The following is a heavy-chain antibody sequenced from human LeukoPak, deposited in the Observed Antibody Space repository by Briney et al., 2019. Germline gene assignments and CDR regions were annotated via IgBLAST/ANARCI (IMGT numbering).Heavy chain of an antibody. CDR1: GFTFSDYI. Sequence: GGSLRLSCAASGFTFSDYIMNWVRQAPGKGLEWVSYITNGGSTIHHADSVKGGFTISRDNAKKTLYLQMNSLRAEDTAVYYCARSIGLTGGGVDVWGQGTTVTVSS. V-gene: IGHV3-11*01. CDR3: ARSIGLTGGGVDV. J-gene: IGHJ6*02. CDR2: ITNGGSTI. D-gene: IGHD3-9*01.